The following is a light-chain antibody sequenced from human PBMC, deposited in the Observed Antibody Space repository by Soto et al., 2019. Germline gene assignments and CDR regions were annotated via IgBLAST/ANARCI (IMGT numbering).Light chain of an antibody. Sequence: DIQMTQSPSSLSASVGDRVTITCRASQSISSYLNWYQQKLGKAPKLLIYAASSLQSGVPSRFSGSGSGTDFTLTISSLQTEAFATYYCQQSYSIPWTFGQGTKVETK. CDR3: QQSYSIPWT. CDR2: AAS. V-gene: IGKV1-39*01. CDR1: QSISSY. J-gene: IGKJ1*01.